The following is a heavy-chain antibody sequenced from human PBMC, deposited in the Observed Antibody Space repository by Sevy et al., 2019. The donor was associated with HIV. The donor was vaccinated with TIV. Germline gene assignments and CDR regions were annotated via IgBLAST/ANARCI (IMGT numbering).Heavy chain of an antibody. J-gene: IGHJ2*01. V-gene: IGHV3-13*01. CDR2: IGTAGDT. D-gene: IGHD2-15*01. CDR1: GFSFGDYD. Sequence: GGSLRLSCAASGFSFGDYDMHWVRQLSGKGLEWVSSIGTAGDTYYLGSVEGRFTIPRENGTNSVYLQMRSLRAGDTVTYYCVGGSASWSEILLGSSNADNWYFDLWGRGTLVTVSS. CDR3: VGGSASWSEILLGSSNADNWYFDL.